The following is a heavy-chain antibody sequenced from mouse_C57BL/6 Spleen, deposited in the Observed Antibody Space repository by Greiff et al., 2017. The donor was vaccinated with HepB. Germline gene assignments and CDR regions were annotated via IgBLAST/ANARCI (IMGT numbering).Heavy chain of an antibody. D-gene: IGHD4-1*01. CDR3: TRCPPTGTKAMDY. CDR1: GYTFTSYW. CDR2: IYPGNSDT. V-gene: IGHV1-5*01. J-gene: IGHJ4*01. Sequence: VQLQQSGTVLARPGASVKMSCKTSGYTFTSYWMHWVKQRPGQGLEWIGAIYPGNSDTSYNQKFKGKAKLTAVTSASTAYMELSSLTNEDSAVYYCTRCPPTGTKAMDYWGQGTSVTVSS.